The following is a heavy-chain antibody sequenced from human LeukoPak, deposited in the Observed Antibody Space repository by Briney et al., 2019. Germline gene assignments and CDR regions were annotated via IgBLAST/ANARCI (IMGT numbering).Heavy chain of an antibody. CDR3: GRVIAGAIDY. CDR2: INLDGSER. D-gene: IGHD6-13*01. V-gene: IGHV3-7*01. CDR1: GLTFSGHS. J-gene: IGHJ4*02. Sequence: PGGSLRLSCAASGLTFSGHSMTWVRQAPGKGLEWVANINLDGSERFYVDFVKGRFTISRDNADNSMYLQMNSLRAEDTAVYYCGRVIAGAIDYWGQGTLVTVSS.